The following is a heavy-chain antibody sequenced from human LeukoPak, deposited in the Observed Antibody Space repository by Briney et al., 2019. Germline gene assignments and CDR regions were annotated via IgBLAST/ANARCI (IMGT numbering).Heavy chain of an antibody. CDR2: INRDGGLT. Sequence: RPGGSLRLSCAASGFTFSEYWMHWVRQAPGKGLAWVSHINRDGGLTNYADSVKGRFTVSRDNARNILYLQMDSLRAEDTAGYFCAREEHRLAAAGTSAFDLGGQGTLVTVSP. V-gene: IGHV3-74*01. CDR3: AREEHRLAAAGTSAFDL. CDR1: GFTFSEYW. D-gene: IGHD6-13*01. J-gene: IGHJ3*01.